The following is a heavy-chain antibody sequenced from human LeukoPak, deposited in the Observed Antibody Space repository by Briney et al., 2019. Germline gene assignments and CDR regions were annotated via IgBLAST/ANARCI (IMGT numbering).Heavy chain of an antibody. J-gene: IGHJ4*02. CDR3: AVRHRPGTRSPPFDS. CDR1: GYTFTDYY. V-gene: IGHV1-2*02. CDR2: IRRNSCGT. Sequence: ASVRVSCKASGYTFTDYYVHWVRQAPGHGLEWMGWIRRNSCGTDCAQKFQGRVTLTRDTSISAAYLDLSRLTPDDTAVYYCAVRHRPGTRSPPFDSWGQGTLVTVSS. D-gene: IGHD2-2*01.